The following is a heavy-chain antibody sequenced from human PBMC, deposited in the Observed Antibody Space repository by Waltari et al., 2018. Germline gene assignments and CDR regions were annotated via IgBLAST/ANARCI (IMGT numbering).Heavy chain of an antibody. D-gene: IGHD6-13*01. CDR2: TYPGAPVT. V-gene: IGHV5-51*01. J-gene: IGHJ4*02. CDR1: GYSFTSYW. CDR3: ARRESSSWLFY. Sequence: EVQLVQYGAEVKKPGESLKISCKGSGYSFTSYWIGWVRQMPGKGLAWMGSTYPGAPVTRYSPSFTAQVTFSSDKSLSTAYLQWSSLKSSDTAMYYCARRESSSWLFYWGQGTLVTVSS.